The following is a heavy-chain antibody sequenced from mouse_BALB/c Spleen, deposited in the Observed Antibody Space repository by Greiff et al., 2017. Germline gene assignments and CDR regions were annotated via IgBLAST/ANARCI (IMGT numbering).Heavy chain of an antibody. Sequence: VKLVESGPGLVAPSQSLSITCTVSGFSLTGYGVNWVRQPPGKGLEWLGMIWGDGSTDYNSALKSRLSISKDNSKSHVFLKMNSLQTDDTARYYCARASYRYDERENAMDYWGQGTSVTVSS. D-gene: IGHD2-14*01. CDR2: IWGDGST. CDR3: ARASYRYDERENAMDY. V-gene: IGHV2-6-7*01. CDR1: GFSLTGYG. J-gene: IGHJ4*01.